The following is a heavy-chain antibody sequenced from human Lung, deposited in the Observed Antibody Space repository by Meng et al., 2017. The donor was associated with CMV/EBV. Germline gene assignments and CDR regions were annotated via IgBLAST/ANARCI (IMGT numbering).Heavy chain of an antibody. CDR1: GFTFSSYW. CDR2: INSDGSST. Sequence: GEXXKISCAASGFTFSSYWMHWVRQAPGKGLVWVSRINSDGSSTSYADSVKGRFTISRDNAKNTLYLQMNSLRAEDTAVYYCARDRIRFEPWVQGNLVNGAS. CDR3: ARDRIRFEP. J-gene: IGHJ5*02. V-gene: IGHV3-74*01.